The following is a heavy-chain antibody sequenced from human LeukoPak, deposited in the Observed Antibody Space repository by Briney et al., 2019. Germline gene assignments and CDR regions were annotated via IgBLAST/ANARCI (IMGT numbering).Heavy chain of an antibody. CDR1: GGSISSSNW. J-gene: IGHJ3*02. CDR3: GRGLDSTWSIDAFDI. Sequence: SRTLSLTCAVSGGSISSSNWWRWVSQPPGKGLEWSRKIYHSGSTNYNPSLKSLVTISVDKSKNQFSLKLSSVTAADTAVYYCGRGLDSTWSIDAFDIWGQGTMVTASS. CDR2: IYHSGST. D-gene: IGHD6-13*01. V-gene: IGHV4-4*02.